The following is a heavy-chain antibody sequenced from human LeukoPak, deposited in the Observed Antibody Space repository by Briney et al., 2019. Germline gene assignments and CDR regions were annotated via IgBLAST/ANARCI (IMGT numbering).Heavy chain of an antibody. D-gene: IGHD4-23*01. V-gene: IGHV1-69*04. CDR3: ARDQKENYGGNSGYNWFDP. J-gene: IGHJ5*02. CDR2: IIPVLNIT. Sequence: SVKVSCKTSGGTFSSSAITWVRQAPGQGLEWMGRIIPVLNITTYAQKFQGRVTITADKSTSTAYMELSSLRSEDTAVYYCARDQKENYGGNSGYNWFDPWGQGTLVTVSS. CDR1: GGTFSSSA.